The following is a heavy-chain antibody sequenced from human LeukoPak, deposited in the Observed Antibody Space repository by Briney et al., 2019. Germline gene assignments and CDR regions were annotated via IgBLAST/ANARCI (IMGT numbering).Heavy chain of an antibody. J-gene: IGHJ5*02. CDR1: GGSFSGYY. CDR2: FTHLETT. Sequence: PSETLSLTCDVYGGSFSGYYWTWIRQPPGRGLEWLGEFTHLETTNYNPSLKSRVTVSVDTSKNQFSLRLTSVTAADTAVYFCARGNRRLGYYGSGSRLPYDAWGQGTLVTVSS. CDR3: ARGNRRLGYYGSGSRLPYDA. D-gene: IGHD3-10*01. V-gene: IGHV4-34*01.